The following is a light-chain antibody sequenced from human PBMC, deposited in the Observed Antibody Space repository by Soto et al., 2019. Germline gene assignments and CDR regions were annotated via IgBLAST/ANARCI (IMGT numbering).Light chain of an antibody. J-gene: IGLJ2*01. CDR3: NSYGGSSNVV. V-gene: IGLV2-14*01. Sequence: QSALTQPASVSGSPGQSITISCTGTSSDVGGYNHVSWYQQHPGKAPKLIIYEVRNRPSGVSNRLSGSKSGNTASLTISGLQADDEADYYCNSYGGSSNVVFGGGTKLTVL. CDR2: EVR. CDR1: SSDVGGYNH.